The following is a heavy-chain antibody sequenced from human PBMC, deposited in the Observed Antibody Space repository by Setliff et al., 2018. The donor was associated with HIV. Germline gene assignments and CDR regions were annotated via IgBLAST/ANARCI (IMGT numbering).Heavy chain of an antibody. V-gene: IGHV4-4*07. CDR2: IYTSGST. CDR3: ARDRPTVVTTHSRYYYYMDV. CDR1: GDSLNTYY. Sequence: SETLSLTCNVSGDSLNTYYWSWIRQSGGKGLEWIGRIYTSGSTNYNPSLKSRVTISVDTSKNQFSLKLSSVTAADAAVYYCARDRPTVVTTHSRYYYYMDVWGKGTTVTVSS. J-gene: IGHJ6*03. D-gene: IGHD4-17*01.